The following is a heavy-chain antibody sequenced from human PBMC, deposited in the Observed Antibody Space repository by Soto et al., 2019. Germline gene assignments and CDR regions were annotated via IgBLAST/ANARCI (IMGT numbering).Heavy chain of an antibody. Sequence: QVQLVQSGAEVKKPGSSVKVSCKASGGTFNRYAISWLRQAPGQGPEWMGGITPMFGIGNYAQKFQGRVTLTADESTTTVHMELRRLTCEDTAVYYCAQTLGSAVAGPGRFDLWGRGTRVIVSS. D-gene: IGHD6-19*01. J-gene: IGHJ2*01. CDR1: GGTFNRYA. CDR2: ITPMFGIG. V-gene: IGHV1-69*12. CDR3: AQTLGSAVAGPGRFDL.